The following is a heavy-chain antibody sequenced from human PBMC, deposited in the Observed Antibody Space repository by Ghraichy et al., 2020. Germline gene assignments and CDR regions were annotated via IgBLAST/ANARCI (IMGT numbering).Heavy chain of an antibody. Sequence: SETLSLTCTVSGDSISNYYWSWIRQPAGKGLEWIGRIYTSGSTNYNPSLKGRATMSVDTSKNQFSLTLTSVTAADTAVYYCARDRYGSGNFFDYWGQGTLVTVS. J-gene: IGHJ4*02. V-gene: IGHV4-4*07. CDR2: IYTSGST. CDR1: GDSISNYY. D-gene: IGHD3-10*01. CDR3: ARDRYGSGNFFDY.